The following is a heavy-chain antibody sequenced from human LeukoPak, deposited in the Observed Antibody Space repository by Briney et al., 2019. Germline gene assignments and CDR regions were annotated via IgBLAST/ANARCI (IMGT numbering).Heavy chain of an antibody. V-gene: IGHV4-34*01. Sequence: SETLSLTCAVYGGSFSGYYWSWIRQPPGKGLEWIGEINHSGSTNYNPSLKSRVTISVDTSKNQFSLKLSSVTAADTAVYYCARAVYYYYMDVWGKGTTVTASS. CDR2: INHSGST. J-gene: IGHJ6*03. CDR3: ARAVYYYYMDV. CDR1: GGSFSGYY. D-gene: IGHD2-8*01.